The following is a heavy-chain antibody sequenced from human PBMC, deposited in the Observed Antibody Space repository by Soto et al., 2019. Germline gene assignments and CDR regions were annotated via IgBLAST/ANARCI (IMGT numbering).Heavy chain of an antibody. Sequence: PSETLSLTCAVSGGSISSGGYSWSWIRQPPGKGLEWIGYIYHSGSTYYNTSLKNQVTISVNRSKNQFSLKLSSVTAADMAFYYCARAIEGDYYYYGMDVWGQGTTVTVSS. CDR1: GGSISSGGYS. D-gene: IGHD2-21*01. J-gene: IGHJ6*02. CDR3: ARAIEGDYYYYGMDV. CDR2: IYHSGST. V-gene: IGHV4-30-2*01.